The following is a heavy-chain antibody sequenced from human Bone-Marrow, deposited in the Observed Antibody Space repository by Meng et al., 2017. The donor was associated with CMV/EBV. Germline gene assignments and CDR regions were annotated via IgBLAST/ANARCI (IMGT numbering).Heavy chain of an antibody. CDR3: ARLPYDFRSAEFYAMDG. CDR1: GFRYSTYC. Sequence: GGSLRLSCAGSGFRYSTYCMTGVRQAPGKGPEWVANIKQEGSEKYYVDSVKGRFTISRDNAKNSLYLQMNSLRAYDTAVYYCARLPYDFRSAEFYAMDGCGRGTTVTVSS. V-gene: IGHV3-7*01. J-gene: IGHJ6*02. D-gene: IGHD3-3*01. CDR2: IKQEGSEK.